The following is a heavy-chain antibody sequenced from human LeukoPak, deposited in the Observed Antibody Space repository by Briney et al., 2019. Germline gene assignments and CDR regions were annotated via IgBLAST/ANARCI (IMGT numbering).Heavy chain of an antibody. CDR2: IKQDGSEK. Sequence: GGSLRLPCAASGFTFSSYWMSWVRQAPGKGLEWVANIKQDGSEKYYVDSVKGRFTISRDNAKNSLYLQMNSLRAEDTAVYYCARASYYDFWSGYLIPNVFDYWGQGTLVTVSS. V-gene: IGHV3-7*01. D-gene: IGHD3-3*01. CDR3: ARASYYDFWSGYLIPNVFDY. CDR1: GFTFSSYW. J-gene: IGHJ4*02.